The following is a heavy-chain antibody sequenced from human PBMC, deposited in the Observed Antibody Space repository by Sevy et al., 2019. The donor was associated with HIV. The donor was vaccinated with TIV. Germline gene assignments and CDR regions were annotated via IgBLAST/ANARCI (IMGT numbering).Heavy chain of an antibody. CDR1: GGSVSGYY. CDR3: ARGWDSSGWYNWFDP. V-gene: IGHV4-34*01. J-gene: IGHJ5*02. Sequence: SETLSLTCAVYGGSVSGYYWSWIRQPPGKGLEWIGEINHSGSTNYNPSLKSRVTISVDTSKNQFSLKLSSVTAADTAVYYCARGWDSSGWYNWFDPWGQGTLVTVSS. CDR2: INHSGST. D-gene: IGHD6-19*01.